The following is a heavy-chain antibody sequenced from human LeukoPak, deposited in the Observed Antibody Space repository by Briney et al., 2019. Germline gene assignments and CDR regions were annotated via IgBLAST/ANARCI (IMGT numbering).Heavy chain of an antibody. CDR1: GGSFSGYY. J-gene: IGHJ4*02. V-gene: IGHV4-34*01. Sequence: PSETLSLTCAVYGGSFSGYYWSWIRQPPGKGLEWIGEINHSGSTNYNPSLKSRVTISVDTSKNQFSLKLSSVTAADTAVYYCARVYGSGSYLAWGQGTLVTVSS. CDR3: ARVYGSGSYLA. CDR2: INHSGST. D-gene: IGHD3-10*01.